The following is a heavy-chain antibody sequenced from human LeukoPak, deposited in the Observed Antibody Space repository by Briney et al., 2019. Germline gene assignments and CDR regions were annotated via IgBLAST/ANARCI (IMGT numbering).Heavy chain of an antibody. V-gene: IGHV6-1*01. CDR1: RDRLSRNSDA. J-gene: IGHJ4*02. D-gene: IGHD1-26*01. Sequence: SQALSVTCAISRDRLSRNSDAWNWIRQSPSGGIEWHGRTYFNSKWYNDYAVPVRSRITINPDTSKNHFSLQLKSLTPEDTAMYYCAIAPILGATHIDYWGQGTLVTVSS. CDR3: AIAPILGATHIDY. CDR2: TYFNSKWYN.